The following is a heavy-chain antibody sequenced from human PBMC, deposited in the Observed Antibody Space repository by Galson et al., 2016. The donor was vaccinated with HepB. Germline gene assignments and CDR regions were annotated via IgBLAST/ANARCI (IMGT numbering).Heavy chain of an antibody. CDR2: FYPADSDT. D-gene: IGHD1-1*01. CDR1: GYSFTSYW. CDR3: ARQALNDGDSFDY. J-gene: IGHJ4*02. Sequence: QSGAEVKKPGESLQISCTGSGYSFTSYWIAWVRQMPGKGLEWMGFFYPADSDTTYSPSFQGQVTISADKSISTAYLQWNSLKASDTAMYYCARQALNDGDSFDYWGQGTLVTVSS. V-gene: IGHV5-51*01.